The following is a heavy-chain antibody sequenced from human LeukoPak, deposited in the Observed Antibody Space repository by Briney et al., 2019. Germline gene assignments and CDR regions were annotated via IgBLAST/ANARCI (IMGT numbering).Heavy chain of an antibody. CDR1: GGSISSGGYY. D-gene: IGHD3-3*01. CDR2: IYYSGST. CDR3: ARDFWAGYPGWFDP. V-gene: IGHV4-31*03. Sequence: SSETLSLTCTVSGGSISSGGYYWSWTRQHPGKGLEWIGYIYYSGSTYYNPSLKGRVTMSVDTSKNQFSLKLSSVTAADTAVYYCARDFWAGYPGWFDPWGQGTLSPSPQ. J-gene: IGHJ5*02.